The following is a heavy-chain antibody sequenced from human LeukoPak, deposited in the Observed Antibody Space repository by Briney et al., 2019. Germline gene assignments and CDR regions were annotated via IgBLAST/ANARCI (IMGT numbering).Heavy chain of an antibody. D-gene: IGHD4-17*01. CDR1: GFTVSSYA. Sequence: SGGSLRLSCAASGFTVSSYAMTWVRQAPGKGLEWVSAIGYSAGDTYYADSVKGRFTISRDNSMNTLYLQMSSLRADDTALYCCAKDDDGHHHGVDHWGQGTLVTVSS. CDR2: IGYSAGDT. V-gene: IGHV3-23*01. J-gene: IGHJ4*02. CDR3: AKDDDGHHHGVDH.